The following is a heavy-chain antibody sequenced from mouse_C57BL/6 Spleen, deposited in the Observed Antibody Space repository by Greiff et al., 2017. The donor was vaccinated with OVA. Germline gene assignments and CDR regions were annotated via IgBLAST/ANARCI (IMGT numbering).Heavy chain of an antibody. CDR1: GFTFSSYA. J-gene: IGHJ1*03. V-gene: IGHV5-4*01. CDR3: ARDQKGFYYCSSYWYFDV. Sequence: DVMLVESGGGLVKPGGSLKLSCAASGFTFSSYAMSWVRQSPDKRLEWVATFSDGVSFPYYPDNVKGRFTISRDNAKNNLYLQMSQLKSEDTAMYYCARDQKGFYYCSSYWYFDVWGTGTTVTVSS. CDR2: FSDGVSFP. D-gene: IGHD1-1*01.